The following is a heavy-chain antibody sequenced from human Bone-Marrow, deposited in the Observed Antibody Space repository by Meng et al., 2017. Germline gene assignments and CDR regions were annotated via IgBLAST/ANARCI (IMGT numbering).Heavy chain of an antibody. D-gene: IGHD1-26*01. Sequence: GGPLRLSCAAFGFTFDDYAMHWVRQAPGKGLEWVTYINSDGSTTTYPDRVKGRFTISRDNAKNTVYLQMNRPTAEDTAVYYCSRDRTYSSDYWGQGALVTVSS. CDR2: INSDGSTT. V-gene: IGHV3-74*01. CDR3: SRDRTYSSDY. CDR1: GFTFDDYA. J-gene: IGHJ4*02.